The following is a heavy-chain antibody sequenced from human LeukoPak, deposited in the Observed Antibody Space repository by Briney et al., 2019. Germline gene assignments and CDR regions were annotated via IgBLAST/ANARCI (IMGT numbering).Heavy chain of an antibody. CDR2: IYPGDSDT. J-gene: IGHJ1*01. Sequence: GESLKISCKGSGYSFTTYWIGWVRQMPGKGLEWMGIIYPGDSDTGYSPSFQGQVTISADKSISTAYLQWSSLKASDTAMYYCARPNSSGWYYFQHWGQGTLVTVSS. CDR1: GYSFTTYW. V-gene: IGHV5-51*01. D-gene: IGHD6-19*01. CDR3: ARPNSSGWYYFQH.